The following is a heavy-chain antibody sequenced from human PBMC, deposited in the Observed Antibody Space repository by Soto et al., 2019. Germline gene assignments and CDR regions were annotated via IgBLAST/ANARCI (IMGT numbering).Heavy chain of an antibody. Sequence: GGSLRLSCAASGFTFDDYAMHWVRQAPGKGLEWVSGISWNSGSIGYADSVKGRFTISRDNAKNSLYLQMNSLRAEDTALYYCAKGSREVVPAAPRFDPWGQGTLVTVSS. CDR1: GFTFDDYA. CDR2: ISWNSGSI. J-gene: IGHJ5*02. CDR3: AKGSREVVPAAPRFDP. V-gene: IGHV3-9*01. D-gene: IGHD2-2*01.